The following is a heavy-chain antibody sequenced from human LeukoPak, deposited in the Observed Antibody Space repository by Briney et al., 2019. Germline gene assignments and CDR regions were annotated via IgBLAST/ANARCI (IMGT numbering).Heavy chain of an antibody. Sequence: GGSLRLSCAASGFTFSSYAMHGVRQAPGKGLEWVAVISYDGSNKYYADSVKGRFTISRDNSKNTLYLQMNSLRAEDTAVYYCARDDCTNGVCSYYFDYWGQGTLVTVSS. CDR2: ISYDGSNK. CDR3: ARDDCTNGVCSYYFDY. V-gene: IGHV3-30*01. D-gene: IGHD2-8*01. J-gene: IGHJ4*02. CDR1: GFTFSSYA.